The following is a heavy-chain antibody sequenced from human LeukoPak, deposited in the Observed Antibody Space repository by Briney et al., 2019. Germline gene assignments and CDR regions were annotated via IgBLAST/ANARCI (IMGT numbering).Heavy chain of an antibody. CDR3: ATSTVTTTYYYMDV. Sequence: HGGSLKISCKGSGYSFTSYWIGWVRQVPGKGLEWMGIIYPGDSDTRYSPSFQGQVTISADKSISTAYLQWSSLKASDTAMYYCATSTVTTTYYYMDVWGKGTTVTVSS. J-gene: IGHJ6*03. CDR2: IYPGDSDT. D-gene: IGHD4-11*01. V-gene: IGHV5-51*01. CDR1: GYSFTSYW.